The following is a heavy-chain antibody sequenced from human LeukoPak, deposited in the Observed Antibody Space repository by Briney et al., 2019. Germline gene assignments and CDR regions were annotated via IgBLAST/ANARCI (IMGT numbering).Heavy chain of an antibody. CDR1: GGSISSYY. D-gene: IGHD4-17*01. CDR2: IYDSGST. J-gene: IGHJ4*02. V-gene: IGHV4-59*08. Sequence: SETLSLTCTVSGGSISSYYWSWIRQPPGKGLEWIGYIYDSGSTNYNPSLKSRVTISADTSNNQFSLMLSSVTAASTTACSAVICLKRKDDGGYGPCFDYWGQGTLVTVSS. CDR3: VICLKRKDDGGYGPCFDY.